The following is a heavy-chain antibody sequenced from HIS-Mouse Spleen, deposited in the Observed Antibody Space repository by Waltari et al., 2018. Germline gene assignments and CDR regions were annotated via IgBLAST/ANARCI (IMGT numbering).Heavy chain of an antibody. CDR2: IYHSGST. J-gene: IGHJ6*02. D-gene: IGHD6-13*01. Sequence: QVQLQESGPGLVKPSETLSLTCTVSGYSISSGYYWGWIRQPPGKGLEWIGSIYHSGSTDYNPARKSGVTRSVDTSKNQFSLKLSSVTAADTAVYYCARALEYSSSWYYYYYGMDVWGQGTTVTVSS. CDR3: ARALEYSSSWYYYYYGMDV. V-gene: IGHV4-38-2*02. CDR1: GYSISSGYY.